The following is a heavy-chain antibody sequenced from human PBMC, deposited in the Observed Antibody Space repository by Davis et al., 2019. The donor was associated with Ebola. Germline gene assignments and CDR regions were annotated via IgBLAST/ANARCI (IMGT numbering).Heavy chain of an antibody. J-gene: IGHJ4*02. CDR3: ATGAGFLIDY. CDR1: GGSFSGYY. V-gene: IGHV4-34*01. D-gene: IGHD6-19*01. CDR2: INHSGST. Sequence: PSETLSLTCAVYGGSFSGYYWSWIRQPPGKGLEWIGEINHSGSTNYNPSLKSRVTISVDTSKNQFSLKLSSVTAADTAVYYCATGAGFLIDYWGQGTLVTVSS.